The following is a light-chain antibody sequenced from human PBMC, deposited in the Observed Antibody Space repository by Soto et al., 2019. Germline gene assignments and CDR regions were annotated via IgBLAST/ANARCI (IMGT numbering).Light chain of an antibody. J-gene: IGKJ2*01. CDR3: QQYNKWPYT. CDR1: QSVSSS. CDR2: GAS. V-gene: IGKV3-15*01. Sequence: EIVMTQFPATLSVSPGERAALSCRASQSVSSSFAWYQQKPGQAPRLLIYGASTRATGVPARFSGSGSGTEFTLTISSPQSEDFAVYYCQQYNKWPYTFGQGTKLEIK.